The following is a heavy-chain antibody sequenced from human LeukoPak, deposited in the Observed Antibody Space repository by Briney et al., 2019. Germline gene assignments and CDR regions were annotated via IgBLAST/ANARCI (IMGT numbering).Heavy chain of an antibody. J-gene: IGHJ4*02. D-gene: IGHD6-6*01. CDR2: IYYSGST. CDR3: ARHEYSSSSFVFY. Sequence: PSETLSLTCTVSGGSITITNYYWAWVRQPPGKGLEWIGSIYYSGSTYYNSSLKSRVTISVDTSKNQFSLKLSSVTAADTAVYYCARHEYSSSSFVFYWGQGTLVTVSS. V-gene: IGHV4-39*01. CDR1: GGSITITNYY.